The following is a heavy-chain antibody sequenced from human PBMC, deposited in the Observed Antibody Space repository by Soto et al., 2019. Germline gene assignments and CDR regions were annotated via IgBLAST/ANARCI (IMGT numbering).Heavy chain of an antibody. CDR1: GGSFSGYY. D-gene: IGHD6-6*01. CDR3: ARDRIAARLSYMDV. Sequence: SETLSLTCAVYGGSFSGYYWSWIRQPPGKGLERIGEINHSGSTNYNPSLKSRVTISVDTSKNQFSLKLSSVTAADTAVYYCARDRIAARLSYMDVWGKGTTVTVSS. CDR2: INHSGST. J-gene: IGHJ6*03. V-gene: IGHV4-34*01.